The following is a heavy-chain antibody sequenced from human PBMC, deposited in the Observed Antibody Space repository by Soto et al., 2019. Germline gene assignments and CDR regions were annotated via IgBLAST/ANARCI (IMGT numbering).Heavy chain of an antibody. CDR3: AREAQIGDSSPLDGSDL. CDR2: IYTGSSA. CDR1: GFSVNDNY. Sequence: GGSLRLSCAASGFSVNDNYISWFRQAPGKGLEWVSVIYTGSSAYYADSARGRFTISRDNSKNTVFLQMNSLRAEDTAVYYCAREAQIGDSSPLDGSDLWGQGTMVTVSS. J-gene: IGHJ3*01. V-gene: IGHV3-66*01. D-gene: IGHD2-21*02.